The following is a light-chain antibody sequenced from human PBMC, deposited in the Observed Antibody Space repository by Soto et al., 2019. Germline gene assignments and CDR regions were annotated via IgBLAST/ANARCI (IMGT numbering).Light chain of an antibody. J-gene: IGKJ1*01. CDR3: QQYNTWLWT. CDR2: GAS. Sequence: EVVMTQSPATLSVSPGERATLSCRASQSVNANLAWYQQKPGQAPRLLIHGASNRATGIPARFSGSGFGTDFILTIISLQSEDFAVYYCQQYNTWLWTFGQGTKVEI. CDR1: QSVNAN. V-gene: IGKV3-15*01.